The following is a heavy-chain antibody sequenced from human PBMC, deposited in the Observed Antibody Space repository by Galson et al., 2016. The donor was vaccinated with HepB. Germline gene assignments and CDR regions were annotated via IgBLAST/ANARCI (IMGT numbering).Heavy chain of an antibody. V-gene: IGHV4-39*01. Sequence: ETLSLTCTVSGGSISNSSYYWAWIRQPPGKGLEWIGTVYYSGTTYYNPSLKSRVTISVDTSKNQFSLKLSSVTAADTAVYYCAGQGPAFDIWGPGTMVSVSS. CDR2: VYYSGTT. CDR1: GGSISNSSYY. J-gene: IGHJ3*02. CDR3: AGQGPAFDI.